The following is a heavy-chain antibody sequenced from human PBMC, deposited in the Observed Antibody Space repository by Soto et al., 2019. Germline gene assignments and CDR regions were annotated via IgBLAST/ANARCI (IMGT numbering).Heavy chain of an antibody. D-gene: IGHD5-12*01. V-gene: IGHV3-30-3*01. CDR3: ARDLGDIVATNGGMDV. Sequence: QVQLVESGGGVVQPGRSLRLSCAASGFTFSSYAMHWVRQAPGKGLEWVAVISYDGSNKYYADSVKGRFTISRDNSKNTLYLQMNSLRAEDTAVYYCARDLGDIVATNGGMDVW. CDR1: GFTFSSYA. CDR2: ISYDGSNK. J-gene: IGHJ6*01.